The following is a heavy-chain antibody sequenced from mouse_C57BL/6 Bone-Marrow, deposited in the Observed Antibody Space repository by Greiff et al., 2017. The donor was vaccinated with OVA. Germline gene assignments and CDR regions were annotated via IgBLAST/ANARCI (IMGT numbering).Heavy chain of an antibody. D-gene: IGHD1-2*01. Sequence: QVQLQQPGAELVMPGASVKLSCKASGYTFTSYWMHWVKQRPGQGLEWIGEIDPSDSYTNYNQKFKDKSTLTVDKSSSTAYMQLSSLTSEDSAVYYCARDYGLDYWGQGTTLTVSS. V-gene: IGHV1-69*01. CDR3: ARDYGLDY. CDR2: IDPSDSYT. CDR1: GYTFTSYW. J-gene: IGHJ2*01.